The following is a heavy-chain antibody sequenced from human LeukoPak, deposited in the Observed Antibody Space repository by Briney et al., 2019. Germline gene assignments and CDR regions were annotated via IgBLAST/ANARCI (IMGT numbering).Heavy chain of an antibody. D-gene: IGHD1-1*01. J-gene: IGHJ4*02. CDR3: VRGGWELDY. CDR1: GFSVRDFW. Sequence: GGSLRLSCAASGFSVRDFWMAWVRQAPGKGLEWVAHIKEDRTADYYMDSVKGRFSISKDDGKNSLHLQMNSLRVEDTAVYYCVRGGWELDYWGQGTLVTVSS. V-gene: IGHV3-7*01. CDR2: IKEDRTAD.